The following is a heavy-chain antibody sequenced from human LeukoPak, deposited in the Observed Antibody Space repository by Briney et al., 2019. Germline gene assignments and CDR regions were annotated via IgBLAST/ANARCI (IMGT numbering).Heavy chain of an antibody. CDR3: ARDQGYNVDIVATIGGFDY. J-gene: IGHJ4*02. CDR1: GFTFSSYG. Sequence: GRSLRLSCAASGFTFSSYGMHWVRQAPGKGLEWVAVIWYDGSNKYYADSVKGRFTISRDNSKNTLYLQMNSLRAEDTAVYYCARDQGYNVDIVATIGGFDYWGQGTLATVSS. V-gene: IGHV3-33*01. CDR2: IWYDGSNK. D-gene: IGHD5-12*01.